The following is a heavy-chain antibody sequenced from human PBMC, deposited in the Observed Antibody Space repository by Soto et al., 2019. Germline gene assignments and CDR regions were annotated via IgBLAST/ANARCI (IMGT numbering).Heavy chain of an antibody. V-gene: IGHV4-39*01. CDR2: IYYSGST. J-gene: IGHJ4*02. CDR1: GGSISSSSYY. D-gene: IGHD3-10*01. Sequence: SETLSLTCTVSGGSISSSSYYCGWIRKPPGKGLGWIGSIYYSGSTYYNPSLKSRVTISVDTSKNQFSLKLSSVTAADTAVYYCARVLLLYYGSGSSPFDYWGQGTLVTVSS. CDR3: ARVLLLYYGSGSSPFDY.